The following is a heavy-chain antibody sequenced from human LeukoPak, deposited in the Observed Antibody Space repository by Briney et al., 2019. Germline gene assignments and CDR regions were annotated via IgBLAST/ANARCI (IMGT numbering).Heavy chain of an antibody. J-gene: IGHJ6*03. Sequence: GESLKISCKASGYSFSIYWIGWVRQMPGKGLECMGIIYPGDSDTSYSPSFQGQVTISADKSISTAYLQWSSLKALDTGMYYCARLRGSGYRNYEGDYYYMDVWGTGTTVTVSS. D-gene: IGHD4-11*01. V-gene: IGHV5-51*01. CDR1: GYSFSIYW. CDR3: ARLRGSGYRNYEGDYYYMDV. CDR2: IYPGDSDT.